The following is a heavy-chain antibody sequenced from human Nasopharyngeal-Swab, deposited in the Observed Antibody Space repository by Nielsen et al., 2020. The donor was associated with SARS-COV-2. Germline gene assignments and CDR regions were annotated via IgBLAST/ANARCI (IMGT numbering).Heavy chain of an antibody. Sequence: WIRQPPGKGLEWIGSIYYSGSTYYNPSLKSRVTISVDTSKNQFSLKLGSVTAADTAVYYCARARVLAVVGYYYYYMDVWGKGTTVTVSS. CDR2: IYYSGST. D-gene: IGHD6-19*01. V-gene: IGHV4-39*07. J-gene: IGHJ6*03. CDR3: ARARVLAVVGYYYYYMDV.